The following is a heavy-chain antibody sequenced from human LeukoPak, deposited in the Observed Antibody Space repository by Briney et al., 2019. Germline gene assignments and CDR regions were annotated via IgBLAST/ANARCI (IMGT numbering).Heavy chain of an antibody. J-gene: IGHJ5*02. CDR2: ISTYTGNT. Sequence: ASVKVSCKASGYTFTSHGISWARQAPGQGLEWMGWISTYTGNTHYPQKLQGRVTLTTDTSTSTAYMELRSLRSDDTAVYYCARGSWNYVEDPWGQGTLVTVSS. D-gene: IGHD1-7*01. CDR1: GYTFTSHG. CDR3: ARGSWNYVEDP. V-gene: IGHV1-18*01.